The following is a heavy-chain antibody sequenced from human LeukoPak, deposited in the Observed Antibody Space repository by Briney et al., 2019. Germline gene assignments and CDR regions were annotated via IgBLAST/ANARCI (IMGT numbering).Heavy chain of an antibody. V-gene: IGHV3-53*01. J-gene: IGHJ4*02. CDR3: ARENLGDRSLDY. CDR2: IYSGGST. CDR1: GFIVSNNY. Sequence: PGGSLRLSCAASGFIVSNNYMSWVRQAPGRGLEWVSVIYSGGSTYYADSVKGRFTISRDNAKNSLYLQMNSLRAEDTAVYYCARENLGDRSLDYWGQGTLVTVSS. D-gene: IGHD2-21*01.